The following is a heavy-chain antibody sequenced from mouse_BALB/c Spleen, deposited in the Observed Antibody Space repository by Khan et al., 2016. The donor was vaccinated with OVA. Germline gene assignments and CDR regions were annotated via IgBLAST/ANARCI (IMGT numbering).Heavy chain of an antibody. J-gene: IGHJ4*01. V-gene: IGHV5-15*02. CDR2: ISNLAYSI. CDR3: ARSWAMDY. Sequence: EVKLVESGGGLMQPGGSRKLSCAASGFTFRDYGMAWVRQAPGKGPEWVAFISNLAYSIYYADTVTGRFTISRENAKNTLYLAMSSLRAEDTAMYYCARSWAMDYWGQGTSVTVSS. CDR1: GFTFRDYG.